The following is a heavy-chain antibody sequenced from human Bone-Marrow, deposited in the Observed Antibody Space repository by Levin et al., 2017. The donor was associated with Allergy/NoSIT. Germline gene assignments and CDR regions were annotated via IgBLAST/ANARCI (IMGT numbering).Heavy chain of an antibody. CDR3: ARGSDFWIGSIDD. CDR2: IYYSGST. Sequence: PSETLSLTCTVSGDSVSTYSHYWGWIRQSPGTGLEWIGYIYYSGSTNYNPSLKSRVTISIDTSKNQFSLNLTSVTAADTAVYYCARGSDFWIGSIDDWGQGTLVPVSS. V-gene: IGHV4-61*01. D-gene: IGHD3-3*01. J-gene: IGHJ4*02. CDR1: GDSVSTYSHY.